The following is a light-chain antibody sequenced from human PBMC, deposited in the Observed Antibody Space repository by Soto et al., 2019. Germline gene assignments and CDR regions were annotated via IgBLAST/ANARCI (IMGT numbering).Light chain of an antibody. V-gene: IGLV2-14*01. J-gene: IGLJ2*01. CDR3: SSFTVSSNTVI. Sequence: QSALTQPASVSGSPGQSITISCTGTSSDVDGYNYVSWYQHHPGKAPKLMIYEVNNRPSGVSNRFSGSKSGNTASLTISGLQAEDEADYYCSSFTVSSNTVIFGGGTKLTVL. CDR1: SSDVDGYNY. CDR2: EVN.